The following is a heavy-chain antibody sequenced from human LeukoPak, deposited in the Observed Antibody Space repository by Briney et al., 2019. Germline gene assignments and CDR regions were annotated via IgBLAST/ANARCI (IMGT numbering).Heavy chain of an antibody. CDR3: AKDPYRVVVATGNYLDP. CDR2: ISHDGSKI. Sequence: GGSLRLSCAASGFTFFSYGMHWVRQAPGKGLEWVAVISHDGSKIHYGNSVKGRFTISRDNSKSTLYLQMNSLKPEGTAVYYCAKDPYRVVVATGNYLDPWGQGTLVTVSS. CDR1: GFTFFSYG. J-gene: IGHJ5*02. V-gene: IGHV3-30*18. D-gene: IGHD2-15*01.